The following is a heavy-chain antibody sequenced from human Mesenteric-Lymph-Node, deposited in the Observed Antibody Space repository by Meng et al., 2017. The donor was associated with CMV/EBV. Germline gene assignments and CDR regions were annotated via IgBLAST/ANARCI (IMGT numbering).Heavy chain of an antibody. V-gene: IGHV1-3*04. D-gene: IGHD1-26*01. CDR3: ARALAVGAMTPGY. J-gene: IGHJ4*02. CDR2: RNTGNRNT. CDR1: GNTFSEYV. Sequence: KAYGNTFSEYVMHWVRQAPGQSLEWMGWRNTGNRNTKYAQKFQGRVTISRDTSARTAYMELGSLRSEDTAVYYCARALAVGAMTPGYWGQGTLVTVSS.